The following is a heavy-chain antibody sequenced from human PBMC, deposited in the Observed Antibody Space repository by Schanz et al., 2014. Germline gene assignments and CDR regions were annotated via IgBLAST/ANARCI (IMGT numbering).Heavy chain of an antibody. V-gene: IGHV1-18*01. CDR3: AKGMGYCSGGTCYDYYYYGLDV. Sequence: QIQLVQSGPEVKKPGASVRVSCKASGYTFTTYAMSWVRQAPGQGLEWMGWISVYNHNKEYDQKYQGRVTMTTDTATSTAYMALTDLRSDDTAVCYCAKGMGYCSGGTCYDYYYYGLDVWGQGTTVTVSS. J-gene: IGHJ6*02. CDR2: ISVYNHNK. CDR1: GYTFTTYA. D-gene: IGHD2-15*01.